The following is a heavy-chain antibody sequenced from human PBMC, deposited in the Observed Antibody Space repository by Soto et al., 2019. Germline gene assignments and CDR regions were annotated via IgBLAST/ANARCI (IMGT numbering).Heavy chain of an antibody. CDR2: IYHSGST. J-gene: IGHJ6*02. CDR3: ARDFPMRYGYYDYYYGMDV. D-gene: IGHD5-18*01. CDR1: GCSISSGGYS. Sequence: PSETLSLTCAFSGCSISSGGYSWSWIRQPPGKGLEWIGYIYHSGSTYYNPSLKSRVTISVDRSKNQFSLKLSSVTAADTAVYYCARDFPMRYGYYDYYYGMDVWGQGTTVTVSS. V-gene: IGHV4-30-2*01.